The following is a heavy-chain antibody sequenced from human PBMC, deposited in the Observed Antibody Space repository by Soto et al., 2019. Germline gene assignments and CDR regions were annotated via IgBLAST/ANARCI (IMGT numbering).Heavy chain of an antibody. J-gene: IGHJ6*01. D-gene: IGHD2-8*01. CDR1: RRSIRSYY. Sequence: PSETLSLTTSVSRRSIRSYYWSWIRQSPGKGLEWIGYFYHSGNSNYNPSLKSRVTISVDTSKNQLSLSLRSVTAADTAVYFCARTSSVDASGCVNGGVDLWWKGTTVT. V-gene: IGHV4-59*01. CDR3: ARTSSVDASGCVNGGVDL. CDR2: FYHSGNS.